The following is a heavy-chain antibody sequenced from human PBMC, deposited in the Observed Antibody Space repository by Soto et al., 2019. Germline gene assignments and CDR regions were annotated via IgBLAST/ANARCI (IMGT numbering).Heavy chain of an antibody. CDR2: IYYNGSS. J-gene: IGHJ4*02. CDR1: GGSIGSYY. Sequence: QVQLQESGPGLVKPSETLSLTCTVSGGSIGSYYWSWIRQPPGKGLEWIGYIYYNGSSNYNPSLRSRVTISVDTSKNQLSLKLSSVTAADTALYYCARGLYGSGRRPFDYWGQGTLVTVSS. CDR3: ARGLYGSGRRPFDY. V-gene: IGHV4-59*01. D-gene: IGHD3-10*01.